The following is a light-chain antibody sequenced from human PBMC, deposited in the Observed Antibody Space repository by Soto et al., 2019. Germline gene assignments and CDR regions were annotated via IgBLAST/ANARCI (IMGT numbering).Light chain of an antibody. CDR1: HSVSSS. CDR2: GAS. J-gene: IGKJ1*01. CDR3: QQYSDWPPWR. V-gene: IGKV3-15*01. Sequence: EIALTQSPGTLSLSPGERATLSCRASHSVSSSLAWYQQKPGQAPRLLISGASTRAAGIPARFSGSGSGTEFTLTISSLQSEDFAVYYCQQYSDWPPWRFGQGTKV.